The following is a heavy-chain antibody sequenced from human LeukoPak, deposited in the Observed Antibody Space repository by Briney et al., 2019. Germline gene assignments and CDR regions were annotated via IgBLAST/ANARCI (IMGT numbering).Heavy chain of an antibody. J-gene: IGHJ6*04. Sequence: GGSLRLSCAASGFTFGSYGMHWVRQAPGKGLEWVAVIWYDGSNKYYADSVKGRFTISRDNSKNTLYLQMNSLRVEDTAVYYCAREGRDTAGSRLAEDVWGKGTTVTVSS. D-gene: IGHD5-18*01. CDR1: GFTFGSYG. CDR3: AREGRDTAGSRLAEDV. CDR2: IWYDGSNK. V-gene: IGHV3-33*01.